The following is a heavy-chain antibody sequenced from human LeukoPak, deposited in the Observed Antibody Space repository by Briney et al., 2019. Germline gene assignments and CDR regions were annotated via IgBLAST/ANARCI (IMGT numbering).Heavy chain of an antibody. CDR2: ISSSSSTI. J-gene: IGHJ4*02. V-gene: IGHV3-48*01. Sequence: GGSLRLSCAASGFTFSSYSMNWVRQAPGKGLEWVSYISSSSSTIYYADSVKGRFTISRDNAKNSLYLQMNSLRAEDTAVYYCARGSAAGRTPFDYWGQGTLVTVSS. CDR1: GFTFSSYS. D-gene: IGHD6-13*01. CDR3: ARGSAAGRTPFDY.